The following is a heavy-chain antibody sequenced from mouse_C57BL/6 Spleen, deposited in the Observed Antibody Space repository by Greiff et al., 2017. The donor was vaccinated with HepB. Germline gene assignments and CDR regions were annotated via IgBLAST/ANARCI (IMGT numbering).Heavy chain of an antibody. Sequence: EVQRVESGGGLVQPGGSLKLSCAASGFTFSDYYMYWVRQTPEKRLEWVAYISNGGGSTYYPDTVKGRFTISRDNAKNTLYLQMSRLKSEDTAMYYCARGDYDYYAMDYWGQGTSVTVSS. V-gene: IGHV5-12*01. D-gene: IGHD1-1*02. CDR1: GFTFSDYY. CDR2: ISNGGGST. CDR3: ARGDYDYYAMDY. J-gene: IGHJ4*01.